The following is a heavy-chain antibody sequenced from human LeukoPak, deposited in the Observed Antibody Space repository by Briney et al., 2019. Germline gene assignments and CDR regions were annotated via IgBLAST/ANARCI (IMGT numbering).Heavy chain of an antibody. D-gene: IGHD4-11*01. CDR2: ISAYNGNT. V-gene: IGHV1-18*01. J-gene: IGHJ5*02. Sequence: ASVKVSCKASGYTFTSYGISWVRQAPGQGLEWMGWISAYNGNTNYAQKLQGRVTMTTDTSTSTAYMELRSLRSDDTAVYYCARDPATVPTLWFDPWGQGTLVTVSS. CDR3: ARDPATVPTLWFDP. CDR1: GYTFTSYG.